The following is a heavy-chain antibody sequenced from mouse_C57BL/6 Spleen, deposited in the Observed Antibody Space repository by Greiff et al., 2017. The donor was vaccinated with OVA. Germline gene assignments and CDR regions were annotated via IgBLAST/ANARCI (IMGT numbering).Heavy chain of an antibody. CDR1: GYTFTDYN. V-gene: IGHV1-22*01. CDR3: AREDPYAMDY. J-gene: IGHJ4*01. Sequence: EVHLVESGPELVKPGASVKMSCKASGYTFTDYNMHWVKQSHGKSLEWIGYINPNNGGTSYNQKFKGKATLTVNKSSSTAYMELRSLTSEDSAVYYCAREDPYAMDYWGQGTSVTVSS. CDR2: INPNNGGT.